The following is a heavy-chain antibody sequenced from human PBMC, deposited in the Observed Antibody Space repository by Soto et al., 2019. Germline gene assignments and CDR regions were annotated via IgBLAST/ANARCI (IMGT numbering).Heavy chain of an antibody. CDR2: SRGKAQGYTT. V-gene: IGHV3-72*01. Sequence: GGSLRLSCAASGFTLSDHYIDWVRQAPGKGLEWVGRSRGKAQGYTTEYAASVKGRFFTSRDDSKNSVYLQMSSVKNEDTAVYYCVRPTYFSDSSGYTRCFHYWGQGTLVTVSS. J-gene: IGHJ4*02. CDR1: GFTLSDHY. D-gene: IGHD3-22*01. CDR3: VRPTYFSDSSGYTRCFHY.